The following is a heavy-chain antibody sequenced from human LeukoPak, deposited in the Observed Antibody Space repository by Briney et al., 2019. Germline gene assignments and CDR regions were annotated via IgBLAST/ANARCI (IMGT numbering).Heavy chain of an antibody. CDR3: AKDPAAGVATTKLDY. V-gene: IGHV3-23*01. D-gene: IGHD5-24*01. CDR1: GFTFSSYA. J-gene: IGHJ4*02. CDR2: ISGSGGST. Sequence: GGSLRLSCAASGFTFSSYAMSWVRQAPGKGLEWVSGISGSGGSTYYADSVKGRFTISRDNSKNTLYLQMNSLRAEDTAVYYCAKDPAAGVATTKLDYWGQGTLVTVSS.